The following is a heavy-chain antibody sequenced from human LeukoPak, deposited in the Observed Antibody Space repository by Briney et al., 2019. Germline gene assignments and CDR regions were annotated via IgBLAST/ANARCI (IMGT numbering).Heavy chain of an antibody. CDR3: AKDHIHNDFWSGYSGY. CDR1: GFTFSSYA. Sequence: GGSLRLSCAASGFTFSSYAMIWVRQAPGKGLEWVSAISGSGRNTYYADSVKGRFTISRDNSKNTLYLQMNSLRAEDTAVYFCAKDHIHNDFWSGYSGYWGQGTLVTVSS. J-gene: IGHJ4*02. D-gene: IGHD3-3*01. CDR2: ISGSGRNT. V-gene: IGHV3-23*01.